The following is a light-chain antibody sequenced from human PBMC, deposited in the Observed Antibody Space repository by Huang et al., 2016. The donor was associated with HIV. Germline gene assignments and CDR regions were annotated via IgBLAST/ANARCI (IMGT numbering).Light chain of an antibody. Sequence: EIVMTQSPATLSVSPGGIATLSCRASQSVSSDLAWYQVKPGQAPRLLVYGASTRATDSPARFSGSGSGTEFTLTISSLQSEDFAVYYCQQYNDWPRTFGQGTKVDIK. CDR2: GAS. CDR1: QSVSSD. J-gene: IGKJ1*01. V-gene: IGKV3-15*01. CDR3: QQYNDWPRT.